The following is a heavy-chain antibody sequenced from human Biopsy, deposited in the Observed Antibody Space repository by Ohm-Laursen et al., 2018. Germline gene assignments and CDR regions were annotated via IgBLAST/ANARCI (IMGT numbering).Heavy chain of an antibody. CDR2: VYYTGST. D-gene: IGHD3-22*01. V-gene: IGHV4-59*01. CDR3: ARDRGYYSDRTVPGYFDL. J-gene: IGHJ2*01. CDR1: GDSISSYY. Sequence: GTLSLTWTVSGDSISSYYWSWIRQPPGKGLEWIGYVYYTGSTDYNPSLQSRVTISVDTSKNHFSLRLRSVTPADTAIYCARDRGYYSDRTVPGYFDLWGRGNLVTVSS.